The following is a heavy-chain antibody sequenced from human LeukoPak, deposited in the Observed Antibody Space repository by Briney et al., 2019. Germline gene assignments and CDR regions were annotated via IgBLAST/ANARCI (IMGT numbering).Heavy chain of an antibody. V-gene: IGHV1-18*01. D-gene: IGHD5-18*01. CDR3: ARDGHTAMVMFGY. CDR1: GYTFTGYG. J-gene: IGHJ4*02. CDR2: ISAYNCNT. Sequence: VASVKVSCKASGYTFTGYGISWVRQAPGQGLEWMGWISAYNCNTNYAQKLQGRVTMTTDTSTTTAYMEVRSLRSDDTAVYYCARDGHTAMVMFGYWGQGTLVTVSS.